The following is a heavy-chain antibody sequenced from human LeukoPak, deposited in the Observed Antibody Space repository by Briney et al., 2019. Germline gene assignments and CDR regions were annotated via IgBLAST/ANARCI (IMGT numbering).Heavy chain of an antibody. CDR2: IYYSGST. V-gene: IGHV4-39*01. Sequence: SETLSLTCTVSGGSISSSNYYWGWIRQPPGKGLEWIGSIYYSGSTYYNPSLKSRVTISGDTSKNQFSLKLSSVTAADTAVYYCARAPGWLRALHFDYWGQGTLVTVSS. CDR3: ARAPGWLRALHFDY. D-gene: IGHD5-12*01. J-gene: IGHJ4*02. CDR1: GGSISSSNYY.